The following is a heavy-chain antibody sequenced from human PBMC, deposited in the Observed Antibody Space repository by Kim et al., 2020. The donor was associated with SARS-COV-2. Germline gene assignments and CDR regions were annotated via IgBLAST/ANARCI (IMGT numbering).Heavy chain of an antibody. V-gene: IGHV3-30*04. CDR2: ISYDAKHK. CDR3: ARERDASLAHWDFDY. Sequence: GGSLRLSCTASGFALRSFAIHWVRQTPGKGLEWVAVISYDAKHKYCVESMKDRFTISRDNSKDTVYLQMNSFRTEDSAVYFCARERDASLAHWDFDYWG. D-gene: IGHD3-3*02. J-gene: IGHJ4*01. CDR1: GFALRSFA.